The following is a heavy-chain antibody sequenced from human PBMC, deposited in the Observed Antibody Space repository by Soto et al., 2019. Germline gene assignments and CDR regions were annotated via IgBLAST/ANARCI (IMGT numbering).Heavy chain of an antibody. V-gene: IGHV4-39*07. CDR1: GGSITGGSISSTTYY. J-gene: IGHJ4*02. Sequence: SETLSLTCTVSGGSITGGSISSTTYYWGWMRQPPGKGLEWIASFFIGGNTYYNPSLKSRVTTSVDTSKNQFSLKLTSVTAVDTAVYYRARREIQGPIDYWGQGTLVTVSS. D-gene: IGHD1-26*01. CDR2: FFIGGNT. CDR3: ARREIQGPIDY.